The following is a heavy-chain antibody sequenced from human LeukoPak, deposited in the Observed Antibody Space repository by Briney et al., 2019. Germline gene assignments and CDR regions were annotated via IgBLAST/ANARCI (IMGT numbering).Heavy chain of an antibody. CDR3: ARVAPITSSGWLNWFDP. CDR2: INHSGST. Sequence: PSETLSLTCAVYGGSFSGYYWSWIRQPPGKGLEWIGEINHSGSTNYNPSPKSRVTISVDTSKNQFSLKLSSVTAADTAVYYCARVAPITSSGWLNWFDPWGQGTLVTVSS. J-gene: IGHJ5*02. CDR1: GGSFSGYY. V-gene: IGHV4-34*01. D-gene: IGHD6-19*01.